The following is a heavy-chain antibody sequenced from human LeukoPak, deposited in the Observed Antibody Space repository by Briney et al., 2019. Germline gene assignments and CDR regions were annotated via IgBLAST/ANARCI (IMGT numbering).Heavy chain of an antibody. Sequence: SETLSLTCTVSGGSISSGSYYWSWIRQPPGKGLEWIGSIYHSGSTYYNPSLKSRVTISVDTSKNQFSLKLSSVTAADTAVYYCARDGNGGYAFDIWGQGTMVTVSS. CDR3: ARDGNGGYAFDI. D-gene: IGHD4-23*01. J-gene: IGHJ3*02. V-gene: IGHV4-39*07. CDR1: GGSISSGSYY. CDR2: IYHSGST.